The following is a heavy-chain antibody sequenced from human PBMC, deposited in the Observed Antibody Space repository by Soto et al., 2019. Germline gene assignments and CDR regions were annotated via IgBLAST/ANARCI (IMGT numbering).Heavy chain of an antibody. J-gene: IGHJ4*02. CDR2: IYYSGST. CDR1: GGSMSSGDYY. Sequence: TLSLTCTVSGGSMSSGDYYWSWILQPPGKGLEWIGYIYYSGSTYYNPSLKSRVTISVDTSKNQFSLKLSSVTAADTAVYYCARDRGDSSGYPKYYFDYWGQGTLVTVSS. CDR3: ARDRGDSSGYPKYYFDY. V-gene: IGHV4-30-4*01. D-gene: IGHD3-22*01.